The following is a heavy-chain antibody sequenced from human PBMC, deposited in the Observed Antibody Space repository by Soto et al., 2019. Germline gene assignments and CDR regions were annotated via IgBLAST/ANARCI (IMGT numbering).Heavy chain of an antibody. V-gene: IGHV3-64D*06. Sequence: EVQLVESGGGLVQPGGSLRLSCSASGFTFSSYAMHWVRQAPGKGLEYVSAISSNGGSTYYADSVKGRFTISRDNSKNTLYLQMSSLRAEDTAVYYCVKDTYYYDSSGYYVFRPNHYFDYWGQGTLVTVSS. D-gene: IGHD3-22*01. CDR3: VKDTYYYDSSGYYVFRPNHYFDY. J-gene: IGHJ4*02. CDR1: GFTFSSYA. CDR2: ISSNGGST.